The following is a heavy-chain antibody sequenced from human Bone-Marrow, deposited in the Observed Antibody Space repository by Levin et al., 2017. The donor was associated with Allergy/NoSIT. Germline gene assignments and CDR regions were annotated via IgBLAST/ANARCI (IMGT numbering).Heavy chain of an antibody. D-gene: IGHD5-12*01. J-gene: IGHJ3*02. V-gene: IGHV3-33*01. CDR1: GFTFSHYG. Sequence: PGGSLRLSCAASGFTFSHYGMHWVRQAPGRGLEWVAFIWYDGSKEYYTDSVKGRFTISRDTPKNTLYLQMNSLRVDDTAVYYCARDLRNSGIEIWGQGTVVTVS. CDR3: ARDLRNSGIEI. CDR2: IWYDGSKE.